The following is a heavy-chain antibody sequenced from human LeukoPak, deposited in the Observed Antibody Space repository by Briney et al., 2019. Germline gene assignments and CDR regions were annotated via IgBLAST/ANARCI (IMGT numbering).Heavy chain of an antibody. Sequence: GGSLRLSCAASGLNFSVYYMTWIRQAPGNGLEWLSHISKSGTTVYHADSVKGRFTISRDNAKNSLYLHMNSLRAEDTAVYYCAAGVALDYWGQGALVTVSS. CDR3: AAGVALDY. D-gene: IGHD3-3*01. V-gene: IGHV3-11*01. CDR2: ISKSGTTV. J-gene: IGHJ4*02. CDR1: GLNFSVYY.